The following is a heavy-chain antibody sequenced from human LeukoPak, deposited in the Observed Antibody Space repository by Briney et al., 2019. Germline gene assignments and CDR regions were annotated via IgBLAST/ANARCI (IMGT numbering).Heavy chain of an antibody. CDR2: INTDGSST. CDR1: GFTFSSYW. CDR3: ARDPGGVLVNYYFDF. V-gene: IGHV3-74*01. Sequence: QPGGSLRLSCAASGFTFSSYWMHWVCQAPGKGLVWVSRINTDGSSTSYADSVKGRFTVSRDNAKNTLYLQMNSLRAEDTAVYYCARDPGGVLVNYYFDFWGQGTLVTVSS. D-gene: IGHD2-8*02. J-gene: IGHJ4*02.